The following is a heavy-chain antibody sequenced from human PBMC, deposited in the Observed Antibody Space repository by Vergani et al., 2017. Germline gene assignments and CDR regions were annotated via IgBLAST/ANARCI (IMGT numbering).Heavy chain of an antibody. CDR3: ARKKYYDGKDYYQVEPFDY. D-gene: IGHD3-16*01. CDR2: ISGRSNYI. V-gene: IGHV3-21*06. CDR1: GFSFSTYS. Sequence: EVQLQESGGGLVKPGGSLRVSCAASGFSFSTYSINWVRQAPGKGLEWVSSISGRSNYIYYADSLKGRFTISRDNSKNSVYLQMNSLRAEDTAIYYCARKKYYDGKDYYQVEPFDYWGQGTLVTVSS. J-gene: IGHJ4*02.